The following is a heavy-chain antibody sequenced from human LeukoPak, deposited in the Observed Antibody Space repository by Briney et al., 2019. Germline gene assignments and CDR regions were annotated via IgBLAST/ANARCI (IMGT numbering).Heavy chain of an antibody. CDR1: GFTFSSYG. CDR2: IRYDGSNK. Sequence: PGGSLRLSCAASGFTFSSYGVHWVRQAPGKGLEWVAFIRYDGSNKYYADSVKGRFTISRDNSKNTLYLQMNSLRAEDTAVYYCAKKAVTANYYYYYMDVWGKGTTATVSS. CDR3: AKKAVTANYYYYYMDV. V-gene: IGHV3-30*02. J-gene: IGHJ6*03. D-gene: IGHD4-11*01.